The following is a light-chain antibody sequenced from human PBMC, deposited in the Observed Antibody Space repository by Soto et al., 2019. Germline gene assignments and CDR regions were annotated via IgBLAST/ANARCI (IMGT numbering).Light chain of an antibody. V-gene: IGKV3-20*01. Sequence: EIVLTQSPGTLSLSPGERATLSCRASQSISSTYLAWYQQKPGQAPRLLISGASSRATGIPDRFSGSGSGTDFTLSISRLEPEDFAVYYCQQYGSSPWTFGQGTKVEIK. CDR2: GAS. CDR1: QSISSTY. CDR3: QQYGSSPWT. J-gene: IGKJ1*01.